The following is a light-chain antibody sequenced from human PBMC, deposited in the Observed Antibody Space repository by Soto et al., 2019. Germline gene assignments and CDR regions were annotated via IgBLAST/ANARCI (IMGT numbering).Light chain of an antibody. Sequence: DIPMTQSPSSLSASVGDRVTITCRARQTFSSWLAWYQQKPGKPPKLLIYDAFNLERGVPSRFSGNGSGTEFTLTITSLQPDDCATYYCQQYDSFSRLTFGGGTKVEIK. J-gene: IGKJ4*01. V-gene: IGKV1-5*01. CDR3: QQYDSFSRLT. CDR1: QTFSSW. CDR2: DAF.